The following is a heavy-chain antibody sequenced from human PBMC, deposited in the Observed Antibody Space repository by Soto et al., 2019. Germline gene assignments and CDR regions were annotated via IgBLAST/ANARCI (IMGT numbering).Heavy chain of an antibody. CDR2: ISSGGEYR. J-gene: IGHJ5*02. Sequence: GGSLRLSCAASGFTFGSYNMNWVRQAPGKGLEWVSFISSGGEYRFYADSVKGRFNISRDNAKNSVYLHLNSLTAADTAVYYCTRDRQLVQDWFDPWGQGTLVTVSS. CDR3: TRDRQLVQDWFDP. V-gene: IGHV3-21*01. CDR1: GFTFGSYN. D-gene: IGHD6-13*01.